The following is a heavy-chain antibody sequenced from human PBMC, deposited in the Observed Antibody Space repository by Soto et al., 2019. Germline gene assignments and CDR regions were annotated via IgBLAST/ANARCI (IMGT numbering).Heavy chain of an antibody. CDR3: ARGGGYDY. V-gene: IGHV4-30-4*01. CDR2: IYSSGST. CDR1: GVSISSGDDY. D-gene: IGHD3-22*01. J-gene: IGHJ4*02. Sequence: QVQLQESGPGVVKPSQTLSLTCIVSGVSISSGDDYWSWIRQPAGKGLEWIGYIYSSGSTYCNPSLRSRATISADTSKNQFSLELTSVTAADTAVYYCARGGGYDYWGQGALVTVSS.